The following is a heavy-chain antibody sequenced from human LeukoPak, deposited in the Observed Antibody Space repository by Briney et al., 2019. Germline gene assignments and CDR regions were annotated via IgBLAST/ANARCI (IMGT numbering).Heavy chain of an antibody. J-gene: IGHJ4*02. D-gene: IGHD3-22*01. CDR2: ISSSSRYT. Sequence: GGSLRPSCAASGFTFSDYYMSWIRQAPGKGLEWVSYISSSSRYTNYADSVKGRFTISRDNAKNSLYLQMNSLRAEDTAVYYCARDDYYDKGYWGQGTLVTVSS. CDR1: GFTFSDYY. V-gene: IGHV3-11*06. CDR3: ARDDYYDKGY.